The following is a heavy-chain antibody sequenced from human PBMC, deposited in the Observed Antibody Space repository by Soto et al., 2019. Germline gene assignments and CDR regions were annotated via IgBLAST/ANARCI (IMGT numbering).Heavy chain of an antibody. V-gene: IGHV1-3*01. D-gene: IGHD4-4*01. CDR3: ASSYSNYDLIDYYYYGMDV. Sequence: QVQLVQSGAEVKKPGASVKVSCKASGYTFTSYAMHWVRQAPGQRLEWMGWINAGNGDTKYSQKFQGRVTITRDTSARTAYMELSSLRSEDTAVYYCASSYSNYDLIDYYYYGMDVWGQGTTVTVSS. CDR1: GYTFTSYA. CDR2: INAGNGDT. J-gene: IGHJ6*02.